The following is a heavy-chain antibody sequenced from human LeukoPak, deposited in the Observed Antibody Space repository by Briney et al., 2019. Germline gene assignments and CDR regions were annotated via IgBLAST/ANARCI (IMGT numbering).Heavy chain of an antibody. CDR3: ARHGVVVPAAIGYYYYYYMDV. CDR1: GGSTSNYY. CDR2: IYYTGST. V-gene: IGHV4-59*08. D-gene: IGHD2-2*02. J-gene: IGHJ6*03. Sequence: PSETLSLTCTVSGGSTSNYYWNWIRQPPGKGLEWIGYIYYTGSTNYNPSLKSRVTMSVDTSKNQFSLKLSSVTAADTAVYYCARHGVVVPAAIGYYYYYYMDVWGKGTTVTISS.